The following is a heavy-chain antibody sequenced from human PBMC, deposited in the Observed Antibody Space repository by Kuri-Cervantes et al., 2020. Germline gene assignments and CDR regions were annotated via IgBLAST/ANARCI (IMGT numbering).Heavy chain of an antibody. CDR2: IYYSGST. V-gene: IGHV4-39*07. CDR1: GGPISSSSYY. CDR3: ARGSRGRGYYYMDV. D-gene: IGHD3-16*01. J-gene: IGHJ6*03. Sequence: GSLRLSCTVSGGPISSSSYYWGWIRQPPGKGLEWIGSIYYSGSTNYNSSLKSRVSISVDTSKNQFSLKLRSVTAADTAVYYCARGSRGRGYYYMDVWGKGTTVTVSS.